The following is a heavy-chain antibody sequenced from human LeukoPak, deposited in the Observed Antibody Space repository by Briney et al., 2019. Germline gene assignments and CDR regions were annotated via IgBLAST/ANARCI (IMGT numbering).Heavy chain of an antibody. D-gene: IGHD2-15*01. Sequence: SETLSLTCTVSGGSLSNYYWSWVRQPAGKGLEWIGRIYSSGGTDYNPSLKSRVTMSLDTSKNQFSVKLTSVTAADAAVYYCARVMGVVVAGYYYYGMDVWGQGTTVTVSS. CDR1: GGSLSNYY. CDR2: IYSSGGT. J-gene: IGHJ6*02. V-gene: IGHV4-4*07. CDR3: ARVMGVVVAGYYYYGMDV.